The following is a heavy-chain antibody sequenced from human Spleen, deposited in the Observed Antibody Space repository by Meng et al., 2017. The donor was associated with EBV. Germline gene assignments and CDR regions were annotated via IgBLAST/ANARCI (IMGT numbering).Heavy chain of an antibody. CDR1: GYTFTSSD. D-gene: IGHD2-21*01. CDR3: ARDQGVASAIDF. V-gene: IGHV1-18*01. J-gene: IGHJ4*02. Sequence: QVQLVQSGAEVKEPGASVKVSCKASGYTFTSSDISWVRQAPGQGLEWVGRVRGYNGHTSYAEKFQGRVSMTTDTSTSTAYTELRSLRSDDTAVYYCARDQGVASAIDFWGQGTLVTVSS. CDR2: VRGYNGHT.